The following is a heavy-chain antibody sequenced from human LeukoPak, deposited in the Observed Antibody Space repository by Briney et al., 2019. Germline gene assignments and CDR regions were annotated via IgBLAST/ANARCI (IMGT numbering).Heavy chain of an antibody. CDR2: IHPSGGSS. CDR3: ARATLDAAMVYWYFDL. CDR1: GYTFTDHY. V-gene: IGHV1-46*01. D-gene: IGHD5-18*01. J-gene: IGHJ2*01. Sequence: GASVTLSCKASGYTFTDHYMHWVRQAPGQGPEWMGVIHPSGGSSTSAQKFQGRVTMTTGTSTSTVYVELRSLNSDDTAVYFCARATLDAAMVYWYFDLWGRGTLVTVSS.